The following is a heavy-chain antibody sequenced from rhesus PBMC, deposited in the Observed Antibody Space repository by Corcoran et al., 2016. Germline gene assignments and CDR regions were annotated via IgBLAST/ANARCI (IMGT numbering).Heavy chain of an antibody. J-gene: IGHJ4*01. CDR2: IEPSDSDT. CDR1: GYSFTRYW. V-gene: IGHV5-20*02. CDR3: AKAGYSNSYFDY. Sequence: EVQLVQSGAEVKRPGESLKISCQTSGYSFTRYWICWVRQMPGKGLEWMGAIEPSDSDTRYSPSFQGQVTISADKSSSTAYLQWSSLKASDTATYYCAKAGYSNSYFDYWGQGVLVTVSS. D-gene: IGHD4-23*01.